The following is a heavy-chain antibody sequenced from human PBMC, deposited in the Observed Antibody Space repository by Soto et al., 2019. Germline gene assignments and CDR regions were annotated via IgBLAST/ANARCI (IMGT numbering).Heavy chain of an antibody. CDR3: AKTALYGGAFDY. Sequence: QVQLVQSGAEVKKPVSSVKVSCKASGGTFSSYAISWVRQAPGQGLEWMGGIIPIFGTANYAQKFQGRVTMTADESTSTAYMELSSLRSEDTAVYYCAKTALYGGAFDYWGQGTLVTVSS. CDR2: IIPIFGTA. D-gene: IGHD4-17*01. J-gene: IGHJ4*02. V-gene: IGHV1-69*12. CDR1: GGTFSSYA.